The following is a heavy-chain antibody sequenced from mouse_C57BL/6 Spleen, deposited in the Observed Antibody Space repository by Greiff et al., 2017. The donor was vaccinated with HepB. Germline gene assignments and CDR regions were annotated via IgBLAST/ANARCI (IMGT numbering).Heavy chain of an antibody. Sequence: VQLQQSGAELVRPGASVTLSCKASGYTFTDYEMHWVKQTPVHGLEWIGAIDPETGGTAYNQKFEGKAILTADKSSSTAYMELRSLTSEDSAVYYCTTITTVVASEYFDVWGTGTTVTVSS. CDR2: IDPETGGT. V-gene: IGHV1-15*01. CDR3: TTITTVVASEYFDV. D-gene: IGHD1-1*01. CDR1: GYTFTDYE. J-gene: IGHJ1*03.